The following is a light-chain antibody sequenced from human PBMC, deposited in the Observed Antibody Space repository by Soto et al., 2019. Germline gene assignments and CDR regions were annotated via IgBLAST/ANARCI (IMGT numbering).Light chain of an antibody. CDR2: GAS. J-gene: IGKJ3*01. V-gene: IGKV3-15*01. CDR3: QQYTNWPPFT. Sequence: EIVMTQSPATLSVSPGERATLSCRASQSVSSNLAWYQQKPGQAPRLLIYGASTRATGIPARFSGSGSGTEFTLTIGSLQSEDFAVYYCQQYTNWPPFTFGPGTKVDIK. CDR1: QSVSSN.